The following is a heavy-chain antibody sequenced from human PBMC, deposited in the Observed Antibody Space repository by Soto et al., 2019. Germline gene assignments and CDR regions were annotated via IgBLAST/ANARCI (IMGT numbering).Heavy chain of an antibody. D-gene: IGHD3-16*01. V-gene: IGHV3-23*01. CDR2: ISGSGGST. J-gene: IGHJ6*02. Sequence: VGSLRLSCAASAISFNTYGVTWVRQAPGKGLEWVSAISGSGGSTYYADSVKGRFTISRDNSKNTLYLQMNSLRAEDTAVYYCAKDSRGGYDYVWGSCMDVWGQGTTVTVSS. CDR1: AISFNTYG. CDR3: AKDSRGGYDYVWGSCMDV.